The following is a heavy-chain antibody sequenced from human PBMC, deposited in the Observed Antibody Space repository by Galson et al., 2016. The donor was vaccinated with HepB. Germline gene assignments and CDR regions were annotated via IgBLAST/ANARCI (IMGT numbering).Heavy chain of an antibody. Sequence: SLRLSCATSGLSFSVRGMHWVRQAPGKGLEWVAVIWNDGRTTYYGDSVKGRFIISRDNSKNTLYLQMNSLRAEDTAVYYCARDGNADSPWGPGTLVTVSS. J-gene: IGHJ5*02. V-gene: IGHV3-33*01. D-gene: IGHD4-23*01. CDR2: IWNDGRTT. CDR1: GLSFSVRG. CDR3: ARDGNADSP.